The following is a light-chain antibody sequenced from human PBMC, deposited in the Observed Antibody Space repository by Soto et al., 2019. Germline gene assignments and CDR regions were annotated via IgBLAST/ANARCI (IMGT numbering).Light chain of an antibody. CDR1: SGHSSYA. Sequence: QSVLTQSPSASASLGASVKLTCTLNSGHSSYAIAWHQQQPEKGPRYLMKLNSDGSHSKGDGIPDRFSGSSSGAERYLSISSLQSEDEADYYCRTWGTGIQVFGGGTKLTVL. CDR3: RTWGTGIQV. CDR2: LNSDGSH. V-gene: IGLV4-69*01. J-gene: IGLJ2*01.